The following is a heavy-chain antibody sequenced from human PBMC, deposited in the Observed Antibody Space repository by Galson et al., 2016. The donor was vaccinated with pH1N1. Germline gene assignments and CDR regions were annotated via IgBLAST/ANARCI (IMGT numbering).Heavy chain of an antibody. CDR1: GGSISSSSYY. CDR3: ARRGTIPVAGRRMRSDFDS. V-gene: IGHV4-39*02. D-gene: IGHD6-19*01. Sequence: SETLSLTCTVSGGSISSSSYYWGWFRQPPGKGLEWIGDGYFNGDTYFNPSLKRRVTISVDTSKNHFSLRLSSLTAADTAVYYCARRGTIPVAGRRMRSDFDSWGHGTPVTVTS. J-gene: IGHJ4*01. CDR2: GYFNGDT.